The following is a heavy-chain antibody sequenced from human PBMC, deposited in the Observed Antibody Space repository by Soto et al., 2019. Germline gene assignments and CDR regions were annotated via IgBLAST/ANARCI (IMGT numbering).Heavy chain of an antibody. Sequence: DVQLVESGGGLIQPGESLRLSCAAFGLTVSGKKYVAWVRLASGKGLEWVSALYDVDGTYYADSLKGRFTTSTDSSKTTVYLQMNDLRPDDTAVYYCATWHEREHAYDVWGQGTTVTVSS. D-gene: IGHD1-1*01. CDR2: LYDVDGT. CDR1: GLTVSGKKY. V-gene: IGHV3-53*01. J-gene: IGHJ3*01. CDR3: ATWHEREHAYDV.